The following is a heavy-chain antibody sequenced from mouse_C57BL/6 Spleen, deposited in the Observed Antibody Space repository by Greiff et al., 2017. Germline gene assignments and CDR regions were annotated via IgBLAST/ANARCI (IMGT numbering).Heavy chain of an antibody. Sequence: EVKLMESGGGLVQPGGSMKLSCVASGFTFSNYWMNWVRQSPEKGLEWVAQIRLKSDNYATHYAESVKGRLTISRDDSKSSVYLQMNNLRAEDTGIYCGTGQGLRPPYFDVWGTGTTVTVSS. V-gene: IGHV6-3*01. CDR1: GFTFSNYW. J-gene: IGHJ1*03. D-gene: IGHD3-1*01. CDR3: TGQGLRPPYFDV. CDR2: IRLKSDNYAT.